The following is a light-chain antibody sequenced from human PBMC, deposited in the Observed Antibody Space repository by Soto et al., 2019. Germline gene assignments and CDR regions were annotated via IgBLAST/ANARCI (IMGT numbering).Light chain of an antibody. V-gene: IGLV2-14*01. J-gene: IGLJ1*01. CDR1: STDVGDYYF. Sequence: QSALTQPASVSGSPGQSITISCTAASTDVGDYYFVSWYQHHPGKAPKLIIYEVSSRPSGVSHRFSASASGSTASLTISGLQADDEDDYYCGSYTNTTYVFGTGTKVTVL. CDR2: EVS. CDR3: GSYTNTTYV.